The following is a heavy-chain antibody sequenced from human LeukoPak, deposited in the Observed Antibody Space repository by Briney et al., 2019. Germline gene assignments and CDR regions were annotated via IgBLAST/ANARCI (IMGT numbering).Heavy chain of an antibody. D-gene: IGHD2-2*01. CDR2: IYYSGST. V-gene: IGHV4-30-4*01. CDR1: GGSISSGDYY. CDR3: ARDHMADQLLPSRGWFDP. J-gene: IGHJ5*02. Sequence: SQTLSLTCTVSGGSISSGDYYWSWIRHPPGKGLEWIGYIYYSGSTYYNPSLKSRVTISVDTSKNQFSLKLSSVTAADTAVYYCARDHMADQLLPSRGWFDPWGQGTLVTVSS.